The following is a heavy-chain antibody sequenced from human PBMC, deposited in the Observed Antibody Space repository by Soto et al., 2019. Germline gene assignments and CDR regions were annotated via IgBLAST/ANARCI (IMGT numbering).Heavy chain of an antibody. D-gene: IGHD3-22*01. CDR3: AREYYDSSGYYYDSAAFDI. CDR2: ISSSSSYI. J-gene: IGHJ3*02. V-gene: IGHV3-21*01. Sequence: GGSLRLSCAASGFTFSSYSMNWVRQAPGKGLEWVSSISSSSSYIYYADSVKGRFTISRDNAKNSLYLQMNSLRAEDTAVYYCAREYYDSSGYYYDSAAFDIWGQGTMVTVSS. CDR1: GFTFSSYS.